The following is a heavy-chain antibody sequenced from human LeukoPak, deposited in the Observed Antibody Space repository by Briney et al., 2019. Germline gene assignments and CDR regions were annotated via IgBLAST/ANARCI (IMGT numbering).Heavy chain of an antibody. CDR1: GFTFSYYA. Sequence: PGGSLRLSCAASGFTFSYYALNWVRQAPGKGLEWVAVIWYDGSTKYYADSVKGRFTISRHNSKNTLYLQMNSLRAEDTAVYYCARESLGGGPGVSWGQGTLVTVSS. V-gene: IGHV3-33*01. CDR3: ARESLGGGPGVS. CDR2: IWYDGSTK. J-gene: IGHJ4*02. D-gene: IGHD3-16*01.